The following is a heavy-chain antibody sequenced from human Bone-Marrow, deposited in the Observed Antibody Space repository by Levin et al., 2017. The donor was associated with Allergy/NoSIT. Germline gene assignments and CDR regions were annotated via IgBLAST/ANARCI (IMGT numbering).Heavy chain of an antibody. V-gene: IGHV2-5*02. CDR1: GFSLSVSAMG. D-gene: IGHD2-2*01. J-gene: IGHJ3*01. CDR2: TYWDTDQ. Sequence: GSGPTLVKPTQTLTLTCTFSGFSLSVSAMGVGWVRQPPGKAPELVALTYWDTDQRYSPSLTNRLTINIDTSKQEVVLTMTNMDPVDTGTYYCVYMKTSGPRGEFDPFNFWGQGTVVTVSS. CDR3: VYMKTSGPRGEFDPFNF.